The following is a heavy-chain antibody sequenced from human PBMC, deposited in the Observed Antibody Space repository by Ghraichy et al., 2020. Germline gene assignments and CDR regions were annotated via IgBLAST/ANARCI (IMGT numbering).Heavy chain of an antibody. V-gene: IGHV3-30*02. CDR3: AKDRVLEAYGDYVGY. Sequence: GGSLRLSCAASGFTFSSYGMHWVRQAPGKGLEWVAFIRYDGSNKYYADSVKGRFTISRDNSKNTPYLQMNSLRAEDTAVYYCAKDRVLEAYGDYVGYWGQGTLVTVSS. J-gene: IGHJ4*02. D-gene: IGHD4-17*01. CDR2: IRYDGSNK. CDR1: GFTFSSYG.